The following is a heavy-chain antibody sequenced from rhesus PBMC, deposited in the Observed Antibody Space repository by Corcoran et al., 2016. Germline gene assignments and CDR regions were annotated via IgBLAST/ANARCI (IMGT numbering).Heavy chain of an antibody. J-gene: IGHJ5-1*01. V-gene: IGHV1-200*01. D-gene: IGHD3-3*01. CDR2: INPSNGNT. CDR3: ARGYFNFWTGYYFDV. CDR1: GDTFTSYY. Sequence: QVQLVQSGAEVKKPGTSVKLSCKASGDTFTSYYINWVRQAHGKMLEWVGWINPSNGNTGYAQKFQGRVSMTREPSTSTAYMELNSLRSKDTAVYYCARGYFNFWTGYYFDVWGPGVLVTVSS.